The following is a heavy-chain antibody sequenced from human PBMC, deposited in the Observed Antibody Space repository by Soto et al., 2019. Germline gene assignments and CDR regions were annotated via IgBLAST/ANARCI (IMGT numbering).Heavy chain of an antibody. J-gene: IGHJ3*02. V-gene: IGHV3-11*01. CDR2: ISSSGSTI. D-gene: IGHD6-6*01. Sequence: GGSLRLSCAASGFTFIDYYMSWIRQAPWKGLEWVSYISSSGSTIYYADSVKGRFTISRDNAKNSLYLQMNSLRAEDTAVYYCARESIAARPGAFDIWGQGTMVTVSS. CDR1: GFTFIDYY. CDR3: ARESIAARPGAFDI.